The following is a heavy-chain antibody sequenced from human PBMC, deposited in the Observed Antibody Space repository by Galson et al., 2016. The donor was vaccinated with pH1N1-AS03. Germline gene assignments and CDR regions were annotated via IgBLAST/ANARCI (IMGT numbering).Heavy chain of an antibody. J-gene: IGHJ4*02. Sequence: SLRLSCAASGLIFSNYGMHWVRQAPGKGLEWVALIAYDGGNKQYGDSVRGRFTISSDNSKNMLYLRMDSLRPEDTALYYCTKRSATMAAAGHGYDYWGQGTLVTVSS. CDR3: TKRSATMAAAGHGYDY. D-gene: IGHD6-25*01. CDR2: IAYDGGNK. V-gene: IGHV3-30*18. CDR1: GLIFSNYG.